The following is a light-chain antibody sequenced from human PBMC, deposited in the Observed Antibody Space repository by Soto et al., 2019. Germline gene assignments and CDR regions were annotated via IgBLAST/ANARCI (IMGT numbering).Light chain of an antibody. CDR3: HQSYTMPNT. CDR2: GAS. Sequence: DIQMTQSPSSLSASVGDSVTITCRASQSVNIYLNWYQQKVGRTPKLLIYGASSLQGGVPSRFSGSGSGTDFTLTIRSLQPEDFATYYCHQSYTMPNTFGQGTKLEI. V-gene: IGKV1-39*01. CDR1: QSVNIY. J-gene: IGKJ2*01.